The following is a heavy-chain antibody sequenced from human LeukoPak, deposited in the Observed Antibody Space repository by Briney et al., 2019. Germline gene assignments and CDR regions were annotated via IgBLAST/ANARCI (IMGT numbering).Heavy chain of an antibody. J-gene: IGHJ4*02. CDR3: ARDGRALRYFDWLVPHFDY. Sequence: GGSLRLPCAASGFTFSSYGMHWVRQAPGKGLEWVAVIWYDGSNKYYADSVKGRFTISRDNSKNTLYLQMNSLRAEDTAVYYCARDGRALRYFDWLVPHFDYWGQGTLVTVSS. CDR1: GFTFSSYG. CDR2: IWYDGSNK. D-gene: IGHD3-9*01. V-gene: IGHV3-33*01.